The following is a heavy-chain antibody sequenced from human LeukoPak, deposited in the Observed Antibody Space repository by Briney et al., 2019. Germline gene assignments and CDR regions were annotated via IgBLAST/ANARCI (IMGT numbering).Heavy chain of an antibody. CDR1: GFTFSSYG. Sequence: GGSLRLSCAASGFTFSSYGMSWVRQAPGKGLEWVSAISGSGGSTYYADSVKGRFTISRDNSKNTLYLQMNSLRAEDTAVYYCAKAPITMVRGVIYFDYWGQGTLVTVSS. CDR3: AKAPITMVRGVIYFDY. J-gene: IGHJ4*02. V-gene: IGHV3-23*01. CDR2: ISGSGGST. D-gene: IGHD3-10*01.